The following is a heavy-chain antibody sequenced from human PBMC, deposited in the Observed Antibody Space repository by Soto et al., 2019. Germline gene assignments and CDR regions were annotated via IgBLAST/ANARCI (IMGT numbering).Heavy chain of an antibody. Sequence: QITLKESGPTLVKPTQTLTLTCTFSGFSLTTTGLGVGWIRQPPGKTLEFLASIYWYDFQRDSPSLKSRLTITKDTSRNQVVLTMTNMDSADTATYYCAHRPDGSHFDYWGQGILVTVSS. V-gene: IGHV2-5*01. CDR1: GFSLTTTGLG. D-gene: IGHD6-25*01. J-gene: IGHJ4*02. CDR3: AHRPDGSHFDY. CDR2: IYWYDFQ.